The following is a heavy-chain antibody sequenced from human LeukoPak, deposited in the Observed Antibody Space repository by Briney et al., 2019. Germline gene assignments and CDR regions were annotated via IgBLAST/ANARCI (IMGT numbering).Heavy chain of an antibody. V-gene: IGHV3-21*01. J-gene: IGHJ4*02. CDR1: GFTFSSYS. CDR3: ARGGDWGYD. Sequence: PGGSLRLSCAASGFTFSSYSMNWVRQAPGKGLEWVSSITGSSSYIFYVDSVKGRFTMSRDNGKNSLYLRMNSLRAEDTAVYYCARGGDWGYDWGQGTLVTVSS. CDR2: ITGSSSYI. D-gene: IGHD2-21*02.